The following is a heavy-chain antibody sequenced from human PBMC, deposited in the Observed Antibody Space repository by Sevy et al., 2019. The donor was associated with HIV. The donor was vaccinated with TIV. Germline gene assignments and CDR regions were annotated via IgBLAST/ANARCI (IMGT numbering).Heavy chain of an antibody. V-gene: IGHV3-33*01. J-gene: IGHJ6*02. CDR3: ARDVDSNYDGIDA. D-gene: IGHD4-4*01. CDR2: IWYDGSDT. CDR1: GFIFSNHG. Sequence: VGSLRLSCAASGFIFSNHGMHWVRQAPGKGLEWVARIWYDGSDTYYGESVKGRFTISRDNSKNTVDLQMNSLRVEDTAVYYCARDVDSNYDGIDAWGQGTTVTVSS.